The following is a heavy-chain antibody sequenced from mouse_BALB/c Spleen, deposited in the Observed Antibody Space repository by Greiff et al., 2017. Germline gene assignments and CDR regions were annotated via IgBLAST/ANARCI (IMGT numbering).Heavy chain of an antibody. Sequence: VQLQQPGAELVKPGASVKLSCKASGYTFTSYWMHWVKQRPGQGLEWIGEINPSNGRTNYNEKFKSKATLTVDKSSSTAYMQLSSLTSEDSAVYYCARWVYYGYYFDYWGQGTTLTVSS. CDR2: INPSNGRT. D-gene: IGHD1-2*01. V-gene: IGHV1S81*02. J-gene: IGHJ2*01. CDR1: GYTFTSYW. CDR3: ARWVYYGYYFDY.